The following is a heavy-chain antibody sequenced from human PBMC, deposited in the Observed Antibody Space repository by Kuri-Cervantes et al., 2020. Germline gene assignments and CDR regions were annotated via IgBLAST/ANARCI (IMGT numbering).Heavy chain of an antibody. J-gene: IGHJ3*01. CDR1: GYPISNGYY. Sequence: SETLSLTCGVSGYPISNGYYWGWIRQPPGKGLEWIGEIYHSGSTNYNPSLKGRVTISVDKSKNQFSLKLSSVTAANTAVYYCARVLWRGGNDHWGQGTMVTVSS. V-gene: IGHV4-38-2*01. D-gene: IGHD2-15*01. CDR2: IYHSGST. CDR3: ARVLWRGGNDH.